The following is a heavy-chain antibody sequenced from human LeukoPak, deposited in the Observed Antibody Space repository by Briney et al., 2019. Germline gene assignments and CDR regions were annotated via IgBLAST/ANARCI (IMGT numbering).Heavy chain of an antibody. J-gene: IGHJ6*03. CDR3: PRVSSKTMVRAIITKKNYYYYYMDV. CDR2: IKQDGSEK. CDR1: GFTFSSYW. D-gene: IGHD3-10*01. V-gene: IGHV3-7*01. Sequence: GGSLRLSCAASGFTFSSYWMSWVRQAPGKGLEWVANIKQDGSEKYYVDSVKGRFTISRDNAKNSLYVQMNSLRAEDTAVYYCPRVSSKTMVRAIITKKNYYYYYMDVWGKGTTVTIFS.